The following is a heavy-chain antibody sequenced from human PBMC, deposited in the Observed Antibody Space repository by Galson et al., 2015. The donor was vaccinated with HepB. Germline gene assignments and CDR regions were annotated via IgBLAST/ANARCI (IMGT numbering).Heavy chain of an antibody. V-gene: IGHV3-30*04. J-gene: IGHJ6*02. Sequence: SLRLSCAASGFAFSTYAMHWVRQAPGKGLEWVALITYDGSNKYYADSVKGRFNISRDNSKNTLYLQMNSLRAEDTAVYYCAKFFGLFARPPAVIPAATTADWYAMDVWGQGTTVTVSS. CDR1: GFAFSTYA. CDR3: AKFFGLFARPPAVIPAATTADWYAMDV. CDR2: ITYDGSNK. D-gene: IGHD2-2*01.